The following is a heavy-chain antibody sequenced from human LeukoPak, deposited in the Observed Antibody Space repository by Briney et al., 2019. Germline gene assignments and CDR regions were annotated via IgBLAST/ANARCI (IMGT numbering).Heavy chain of an antibody. Sequence: GGSLRLSCAASGFTFSSYAMHWVRQAPGKGLEWVAVISYDGSNKYYADSVKGRFTISSDNSKNTLYLQMNSLRAEDTAVYYCSRTYCGGDCYYNWFDPWGQGTLVTVSS. J-gene: IGHJ5*02. V-gene: IGHV3-30-3*01. CDR1: GFTFSSYA. CDR3: SRTYCGGDCYYNWFDP. D-gene: IGHD2-21*02. CDR2: ISYDGSNK.